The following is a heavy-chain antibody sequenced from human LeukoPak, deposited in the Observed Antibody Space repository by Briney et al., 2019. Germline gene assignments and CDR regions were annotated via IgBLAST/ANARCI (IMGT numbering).Heavy chain of an antibody. J-gene: IGHJ4*02. Sequence: PGGSLRLSCAASGFTFSSYSMNWVRRAPGKGLEWVSSISSSSSYIYYADSVKGRFTISRDNAKNSLYLQMNSLRAEDTAVYYCAKDFMGLSRFDSWGQGTLVTVSS. V-gene: IGHV3-21*01. D-gene: IGHD1-26*01. CDR3: AKDFMGLSRFDS. CDR2: ISSSSSYI. CDR1: GFTFSSYS.